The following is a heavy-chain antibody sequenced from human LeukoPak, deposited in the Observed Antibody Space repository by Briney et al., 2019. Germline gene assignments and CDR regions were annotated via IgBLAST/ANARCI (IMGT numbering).Heavy chain of an antibody. CDR1: GFTFDDYA. D-gene: IGHD3-22*01. Sequence: PGGSLRLSCAASGFTFDDYAMHWVRQAPGKGLEWVSLISGDGGSTYYADSVKGRFTISRDNSKNSLYLQMNGLRTEDTALYYCAKEKDSSGYYYGVDYWGQGTLVTVSS. J-gene: IGHJ4*02. CDR3: AKEKDSSGYYYGVDY. V-gene: IGHV3-43*02. CDR2: ISGDGGST.